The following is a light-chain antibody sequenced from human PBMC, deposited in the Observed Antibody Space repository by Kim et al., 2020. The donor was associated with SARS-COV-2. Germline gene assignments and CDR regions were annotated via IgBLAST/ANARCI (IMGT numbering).Light chain of an antibody. CDR2: GAS. CDR1: QSVGNN. J-gene: IGKJ2*01. Sequence: VSPGETATLSCRASQSVGNNVAWYQQKLGQAPRLLIYGASTGATDIPPRFSGAGSETEFTLTITSLQSEDFAVYFCQHYDNWPPYTFGQGTKLEI. V-gene: IGKV3-15*01. CDR3: QHYDNWPPYT.